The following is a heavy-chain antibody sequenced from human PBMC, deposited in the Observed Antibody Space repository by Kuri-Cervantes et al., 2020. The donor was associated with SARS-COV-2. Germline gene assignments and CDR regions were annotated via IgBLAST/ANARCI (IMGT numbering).Heavy chain of an antibody. V-gene: IGHV6-1*01. J-gene: IGHJ6*02. CDR3: ARTAVLRFLEWSLEEYGMDV. D-gene: IGHD3-3*01. Sequence: SETLSLTCAISGDSVSSNSAAWNWIRQSPSRGLEWLGRTYYRSKWYNDYAVSVKSRITINPDTSKNQFSLQLNSVTPEDTAVYYCARTAVLRFLEWSLEEYGMDVWGQGTTVTVSS. CDR1: GDSVSSNSAA. CDR2: TYYRSKWYN.